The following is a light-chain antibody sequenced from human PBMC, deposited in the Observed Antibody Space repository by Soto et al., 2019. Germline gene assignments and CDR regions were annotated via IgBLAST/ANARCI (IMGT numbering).Light chain of an antibody. CDR3: QQYNSHYT. V-gene: IGKV1-5*03. CDR2: RVS. Sequence: DIQMTQSPSTLSASVGDRVTITCRASQSVRGWLAWYQQKPGKAPKLLIYRVSDLETGVPSRFSGRGSGTEFTLTISSLQPEDFATYYCQQYNSHYTFGQGTKVEI. CDR1: QSVRGW. J-gene: IGKJ2*01.